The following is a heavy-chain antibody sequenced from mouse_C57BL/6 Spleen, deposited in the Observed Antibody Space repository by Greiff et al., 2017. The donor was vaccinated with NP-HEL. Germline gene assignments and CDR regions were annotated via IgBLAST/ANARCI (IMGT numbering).Heavy chain of an antibody. J-gene: IGHJ4*01. Sequence: EVQLQQSGPELVKPGASVKIPCKASGYTFTDYNMDWVKQSHGKSLEWIGDINPNNGGTIYNQKFKGKATLTVDKSSSTADMELRSLSSEETAVYYCARGTYYDSDIYAMDYWGQGTSVTVSS. CDR1: GYTFTDYN. CDR2: INPNNGGT. CDR3: ARGTYYDSDIYAMDY. V-gene: IGHV1-18*01. D-gene: IGHD2-4*01.